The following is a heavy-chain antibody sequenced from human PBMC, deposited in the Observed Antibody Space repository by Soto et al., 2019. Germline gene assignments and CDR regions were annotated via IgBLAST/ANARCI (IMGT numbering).Heavy chain of an antibody. CDR2: ISAYNGNT. Sequence: ASVKVSCKASGYTFTSYGISWVRQAPGQGLEWMGWISAYNGNTNYAQKFQGRVTITADESTSTAYMELSSLRSEDTAVYYCARPRTYYDFWSGYSLYYYYYYMDVWGKGTTVTSP. J-gene: IGHJ6*03. CDR1: GYTFTSYG. CDR3: ARPRTYYDFWSGYSLYYYYYYMDV. V-gene: IGHV1-18*01. D-gene: IGHD3-3*01.